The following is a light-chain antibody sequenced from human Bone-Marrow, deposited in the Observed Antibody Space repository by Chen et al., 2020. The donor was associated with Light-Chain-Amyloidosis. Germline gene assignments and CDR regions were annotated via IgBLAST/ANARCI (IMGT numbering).Light chain of an antibody. CDR3: AAWDDSLNGHV. CDR2: YDD. V-gene: IGLV1-36*01. Sequence: QSVLTQPPSVSEAPRPRVTISCSGSSSNIGNNAVNWYQQLPGKAPKLLIYYDDLLPSGVSDRFSGSKSGTSASLAISGLQSEDEADYYCAAWDDSLNGHVFGGGTKLTVL. J-gene: IGLJ3*02. CDR1: SSNIGNNA.